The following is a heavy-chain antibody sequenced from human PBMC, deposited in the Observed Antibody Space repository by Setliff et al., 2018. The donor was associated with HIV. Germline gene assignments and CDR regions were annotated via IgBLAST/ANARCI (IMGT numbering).Heavy chain of an antibody. V-gene: IGHV4-38-2*01. CDR3: ARGPTERYYESRGYYYFDN. J-gene: IGHJ4*02. D-gene: IGHD3-22*01. Sequence: SETLSLTCAVSNYSISSGYYWGWIRQPPGKGLEWIGSIYHSGSTYYNPSLKSRVTISIDTSKNQFSLNLSSVTAADTAVYYCARGPTERYYESRGYYYFDNWGQGTQVTVSS. CDR1: NYSISSGYY. CDR2: IYHSGST.